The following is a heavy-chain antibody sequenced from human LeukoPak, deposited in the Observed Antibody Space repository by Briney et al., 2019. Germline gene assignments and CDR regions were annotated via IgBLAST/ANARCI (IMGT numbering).Heavy chain of an antibody. D-gene: IGHD2-15*01. CDR1: GDSFGDYY. CDR2: INHSGST. CDR3: ARVVASTSIDS. J-gene: IGHJ4*02. Sequence: PSETLSLTCAVYGDSFGDYYWGWIRQPPGKGLEWIGEINHSGSTNYNPSLKSRVTISVDPSKNRFSLKLTSVTAADTAVYYCARVVASTSIDSWGQGTLVTVSS. V-gene: IGHV4-34*01.